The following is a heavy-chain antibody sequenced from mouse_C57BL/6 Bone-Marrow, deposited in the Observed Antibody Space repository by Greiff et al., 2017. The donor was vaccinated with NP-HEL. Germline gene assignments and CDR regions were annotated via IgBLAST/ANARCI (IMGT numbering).Heavy chain of an antibody. CDR1: GYTFTSYW. CDR3: ARDYYYGFFYAMDY. V-gene: IGHV1-59*01. J-gene: IGHJ4*01. D-gene: IGHD2-1*01. Sequence: QVQLQQPGAELVRPGTSVKLSCKASGYTFTSYWMHWVKQRPGQGLEWIGVIDPSDSYTNYNQKFKGKATLTVDTSSSTAYMQLSSLTSEDSAVYYCARDYYYGFFYAMDYWGQGTSVTVSS. CDR2: IDPSDSYT.